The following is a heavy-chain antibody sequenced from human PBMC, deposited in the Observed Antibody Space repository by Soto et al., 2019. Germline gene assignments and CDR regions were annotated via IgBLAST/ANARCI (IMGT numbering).Heavy chain of an antibody. J-gene: IGHJ2*01. Sequence: PGGSLRLSCAASGFSFSSYAMNWVRQAPGKGLEWVSGISYDGSNKYYADSVKGRFTISRDNSKNTLYLQMNSLRAEDTAVYYCARDPLWGTAMVLWYFDLWGRGTLVTVSS. CDR2: ISYDGSNK. CDR3: ARDPLWGTAMVLWYFDL. CDR1: GFSFSSYA. D-gene: IGHD5-18*01. V-gene: IGHV3-30-3*01.